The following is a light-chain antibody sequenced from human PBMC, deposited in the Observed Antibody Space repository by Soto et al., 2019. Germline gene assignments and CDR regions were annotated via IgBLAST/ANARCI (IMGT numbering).Light chain of an antibody. V-gene: IGLV2-14*01. CDR1: RSDVGAYNY. CDR2: EVT. Sequence: QSVLTQPASVSGSPGQSIAISCTGTRSDVGAYNYVSWYQQHPGKAPKLMISEVTNRPSGVSDRFSGSKSGNTASLTISVLQAEDEADYSAASYTTSSHYVSGPGNKVPDL. J-gene: IGLJ1*01. CDR3: ASYTTSSHYV.